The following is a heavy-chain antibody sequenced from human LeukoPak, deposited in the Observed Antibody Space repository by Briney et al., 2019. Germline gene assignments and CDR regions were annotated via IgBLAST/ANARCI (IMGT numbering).Heavy chain of an antibody. D-gene: IGHD3-22*01. CDR1: GGTFSSYA. CDR3: AIGPLNDSSGYYFDY. Sequence: ASVKVSCKASGGTFSSYAISWVRQAPGQGIEWMGRIIPIFGTANYAQKFQGRVTITTDESTSTAYMELSSLRSEDTAVYYCAIGPLNDSSGYYFDYWGQGTLVTVSS. V-gene: IGHV1-69*05. CDR2: IIPIFGTA. J-gene: IGHJ4*02.